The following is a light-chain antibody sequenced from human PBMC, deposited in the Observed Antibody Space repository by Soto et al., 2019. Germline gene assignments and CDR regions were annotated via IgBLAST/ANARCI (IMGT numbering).Light chain of an antibody. V-gene: IGKV1-12*01. CDR1: QGISSW. CDR2: AAS. J-gene: IGKJ4*01. Sequence: DIQMTQSPSSVSASVGDRVTITCRASQGISSWVAWYQQKPGKAPNLLIYAASSLQSGVPSRFSGSGSGTEFTLTISSLQPEDFATDSCRQADTFPLTFGGGTKVEIK. CDR3: RQADTFPLT.